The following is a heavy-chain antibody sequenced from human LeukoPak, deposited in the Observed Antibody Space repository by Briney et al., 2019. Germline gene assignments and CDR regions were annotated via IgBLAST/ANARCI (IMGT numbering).Heavy chain of an antibody. CDR1: GYTFTGWY. CDR3: ARRYCSCISCCDRVVC. CDR2: INPKSGGT. D-gene: IGHD2-2*01. Sequence: ASVKVSCKASGYTFTGWYMHWVRQAPGQGLEWMGWINPKSGGTNYAQKFQGRVTMTRGTSISTAYMELSRLRSDDTAVYYCARRYCSCISCCDRVVCWGQGTLVTVCS. V-gene: IGHV1-2*02. J-gene: IGHJ4*02.